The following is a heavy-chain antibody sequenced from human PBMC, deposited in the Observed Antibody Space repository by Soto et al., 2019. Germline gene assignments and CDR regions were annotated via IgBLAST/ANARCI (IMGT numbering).Heavy chain of an antibody. D-gene: IGHD2-21*01. J-gene: IGHJ5*02. CDR2: VYSSGST. CDR3: ARSTGGEFDP. V-gene: IGHV4-59*01. Sequence: ASETLSLTCTVSGGSISSYFWNWIRQRPGKGLEWVGYVYSSGSTNYNPSLKSRVTISLDTSNSHFSLKLTSVTLADTAVYYCARSTGGEFDPWGQGTLVTVSS. CDR1: GGSISSYF.